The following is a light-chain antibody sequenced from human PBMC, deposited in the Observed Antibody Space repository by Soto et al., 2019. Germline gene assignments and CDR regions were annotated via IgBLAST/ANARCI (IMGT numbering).Light chain of an antibody. V-gene: IGKV3-20*01. CDR1: QSVSSSY. J-gene: IGKJ1*01. Sequence: EILLTQSPGTLSLSPGERATFSCRASQSVSSSYIAWYQQKRGQAPRRLIYGASIRATGIPDRFSGSGSGTDFTLTISRLEPEDFALYYCQQYHTSPLKFGQGTRWIS. CDR3: QQYHTSPLK. CDR2: GAS.